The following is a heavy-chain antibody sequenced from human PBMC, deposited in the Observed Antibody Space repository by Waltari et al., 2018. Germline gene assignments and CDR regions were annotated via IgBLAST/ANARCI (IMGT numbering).Heavy chain of an antibody. V-gene: IGHV3-43D*04. J-gene: IGHJ4*02. CDR1: GFTFADYA. CDR3: GVHCSSTSCLVDY. CDR2: ISWDVGST. D-gene: IGHD2-2*01. Sequence: EVQLVESGGVVVQPGGSLRLSCAASGFTFADYAMHWVRQAPGKGVEWVSLISWDVGSTYYADSVKGRFTISRDNSKNSLYLQMNSLRAEDTALYYCGVHCSSTSCLVDYWGQGTLVTVSS.